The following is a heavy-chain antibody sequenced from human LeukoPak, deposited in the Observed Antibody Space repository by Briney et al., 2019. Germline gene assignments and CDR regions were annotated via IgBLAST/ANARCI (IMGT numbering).Heavy chain of an antibody. CDR1: GGSISSYY. Sequence: SETLSLTCTVSGGSISSYYWSWIRQPPGKGLEGFGYIYYSGITNYNPSLKTRVTIPVNTSTNQFSLNLSSLPATLPAVYYVPRSPGYSSSWPFDYWGQGSLVTASS. D-gene: IGHD6-13*01. J-gene: IGHJ4*02. CDR2: IYYSGIT. CDR3: PRSPGYSSSWPFDY. V-gene: IGHV4-59*01.